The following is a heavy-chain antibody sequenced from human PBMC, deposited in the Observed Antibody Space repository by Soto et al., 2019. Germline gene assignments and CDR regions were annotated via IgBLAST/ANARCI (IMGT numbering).Heavy chain of an antibody. CDR3: AREYSSSPSDYYYYKDV. CDR2: MNPNSGNT. D-gene: IGHD6-6*01. CDR1: GYTFTSYD. J-gene: IGHJ6*03. V-gene: IGHV1-8*01. Sequence: ASVKVSCKASGYTFTSYDINWVRQATGQGLEWMGWMNPNSGNTGYAQKFQGRVTMTRNTSISTAYMELSSLRSEDTAVYYCAREYSSSPSDYYYYKDVWGKGTTVTVSS.